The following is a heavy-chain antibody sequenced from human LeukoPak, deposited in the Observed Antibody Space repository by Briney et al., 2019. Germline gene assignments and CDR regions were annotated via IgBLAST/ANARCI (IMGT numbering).Heavy chain of an antibody. CDR1: GGSISSGGYY. D-gene: IGHD3-10*01. CDR3: ARFFYYGSRSVDAFDI. Sequence: SETLSLTCTVSGGSISSGGYYWSWIRQHPGKGREWIGYIYYSGSTYYNPSLKSRVTISVDTSKNQFSLKLSSVTAADTAVYYCARFFYYGSRSVDAFDIWGQGIMVTVSS. V-gene: IGHV4-31*03. CDR2: IYYSGST. J-gene: IGHJ3*02.